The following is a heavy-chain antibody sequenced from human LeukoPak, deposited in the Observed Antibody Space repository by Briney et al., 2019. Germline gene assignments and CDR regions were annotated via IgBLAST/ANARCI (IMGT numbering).Heavy chain of an antibody. CDR1: GYSFTSYW. D-gene: IGHD4-17*01. Sequence: GESLKISCKGSGYSFTSYWIGWVRQMPGKGLEWMGIIYPGDSETRYSPSLQGQVTISADKSISTVYLQWGSLKASDTAIYYCARPLWVTTTPPPSNYFDYWGQGTLVTVSS. CDR3: ARPLWVTTTPPPSNYFDY. J-gene: IGHJ4*02. V-gene: IGHV5-51*01. CDR2: IYPGDSET.